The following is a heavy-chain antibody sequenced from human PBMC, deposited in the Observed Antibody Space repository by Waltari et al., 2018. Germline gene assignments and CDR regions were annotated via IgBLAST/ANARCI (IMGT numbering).Heavy chain of an antibody. CDR2: INPNSGDT. V-gene: IGHV1-2*02. Sequence: QAQLMQSGAEVKQPGASVKVSCKASGYAFSGFYIHWVRPAPGQGLEWMGWINPNSGDTHHAQKFQDSVTLTRDTSITTTYLELSSLTSDDAAVYFCARDQYGGYPPNAFDLWGQGTKVTVSS. CDR1: GYAFSGFY. J-gene: IGHJ3*01. CDR3: ARDQYGGYPPNAFDL. D-gene: IGHD3-16*02.